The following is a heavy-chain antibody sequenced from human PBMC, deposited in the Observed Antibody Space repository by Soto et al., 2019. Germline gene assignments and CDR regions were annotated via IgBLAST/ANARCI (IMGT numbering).Heavy chain of an antibody. Sequence: SQTLSLTCAISGDSVSSTSAAWSWIRQSPTRGLGWLGRTYYRSKWYSDYAVSVKSRITINPDTSKNQFSLQLNFVTPEDTAVYYCARGSYYSGWVWGQGTLVTVSS. CDR1: GDSVSSTSAA. V-gene: IGHV6-1*01. D-gene: IGHD6-19*01. J-gene: IGHJ4*02. CDR2: TYYRSKWYS. CDR3: ARGSYYSGWV.